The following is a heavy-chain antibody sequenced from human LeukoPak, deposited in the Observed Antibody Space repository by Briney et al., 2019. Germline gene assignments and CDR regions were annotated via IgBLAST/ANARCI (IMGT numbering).Heavy chain of an antibody. CDR1: GGSISSGSYY. J-gene: IGHJ4*02. D-gene: IGHD6-13*01. CDR3: ARNRQYSSSCFDH. CDR2: IYTSGST. V-gene: IGHV4-61*02. Sequence: PSETLSLTCTVSGGSISSGSYYWSWIRQPAGKGLEWIGRIYTSGSTNYNPSLKSRVTISVDTSKNQFSLKLSSVTAADTAVYYCARNRQYSSSCFDHWGQGTLVTVSS.